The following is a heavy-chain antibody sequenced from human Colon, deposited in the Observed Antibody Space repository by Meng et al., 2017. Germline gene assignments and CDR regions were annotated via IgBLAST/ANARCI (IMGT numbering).Heavy chain of an antibody. J-gene: IGHJ4*02. D-gene: IGHD7-27*01. Sequence: QVQRQESGPGLVGPSETLSLMCSVSGGSVSSAAYQWGWIRQPPGKGLEWIGYAANSFDPSPNYNPSLKSRVTISLDTPKNQFSLKLTSVTAAGTAVYYCARDYWGSLDYWGQGILVTVSS. CDR2: AANSFDPSP. CDR1: GGSVSSAAYQ. CDR3: ARDYWGSLDY. V-gene: IGHV4-61*08.